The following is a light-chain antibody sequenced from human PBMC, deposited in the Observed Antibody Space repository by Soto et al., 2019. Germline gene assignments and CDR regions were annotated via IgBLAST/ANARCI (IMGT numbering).Light chain of an antibody. CDR2: DAS. CDR1: QDIRNC. Sequence: DIQMTQSPSSLSASVGDRVTITCQASQDIRNCLNWYQQKPGKAPKLLIYDASNLRTGVPSRFSGSGSGTHFTFTINSLQPEDIATYNCQRSDILPPFGGGTRVEIK. J-gene: IGKJ4*01. CDR3: QRSDILPP. V-gene: IGKV1-33*01.